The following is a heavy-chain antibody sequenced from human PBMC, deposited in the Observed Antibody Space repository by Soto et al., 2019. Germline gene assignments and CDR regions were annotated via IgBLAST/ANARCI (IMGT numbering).Heavy chain of an antibody. CDR1: GGTFSSYS. V-gene: IGHV1-69*01. Sequence: QVQLVQSGAEVKKPGSSVKVSCKASGGTFSSYSISWVRQAPGQGLEWMGGIIPIVGSANYAQKFQGRVTITADASTSTAYMELSRLRSEDTAVYYCARSQGSSTSLEIYYYYYYGMDVWGQGTTVTVSS. D-gene: IGHD2-2*01. J-gene: IGHJ6*02. CDR2: IIPIVGSA. CDR3: ARSQGSSTSLEIYYYYYYGMDV.